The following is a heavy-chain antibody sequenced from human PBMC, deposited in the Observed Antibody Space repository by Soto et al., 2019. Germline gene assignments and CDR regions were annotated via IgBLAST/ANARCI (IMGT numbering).Heavy chain of an antibody. J-gene: IGHJ6*02. V-gene: IGHV4-31*03. CDR1: GGSISSGGYY. CDR3: ARGEYGSGSYYTDYYYYYGMDV. D-gene: IGHD3-10*01. CDR2: IYYSGST. Sequence: SETLSLTCTVSGGSISSGGYYWSWIRQHPGKGLEWIGYIYYSGSTYYNPSLKSRVTISVDTSKNQFSLKLSSVTAADTAVYHCARGEYGSGSYYTDYYYYYGMDVWGQGTTVTVSS.